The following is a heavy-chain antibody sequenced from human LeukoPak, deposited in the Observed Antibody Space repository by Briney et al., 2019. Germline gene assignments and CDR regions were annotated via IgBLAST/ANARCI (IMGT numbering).Heavy chain of an antibody. CDR3: ARGDLAFVPAADRYGYYL. V-gene: IGHV1-2*02. D-gene: IGHD2-2*01. J-gene: IGHJ4*02. CDR1: GYTFTGYY. Sequence: ASVKVSCKASGYTFTGYYIHWVRQAPGQGLHLMGWISPNNGGTKYAQNFQGRVTMTRATSISTAYMELTNLKSDDTAVYYCARGDLAFVPAADRYGYYLWGQGTLVTVSS. CDR2: ISPNNGGT.